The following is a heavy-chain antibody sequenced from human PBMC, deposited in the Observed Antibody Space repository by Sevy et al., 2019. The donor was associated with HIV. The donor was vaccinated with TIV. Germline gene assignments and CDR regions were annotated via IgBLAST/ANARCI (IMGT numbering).Heavy chain of an antibody. CDR3: ARDRLGITISAEWGGGMDV. J-gene: IGHJ6*02. V-gene: IGHV3-33*01. Sequence: GGSLRLSCAASGFTLSSYGMHWVRQAPGKVLEWVAGLRYDGSNKYYADSVKGRFTISRDNSKNTLYLQMNSLRAEDTAVYYCARDRLGITISAEWGGGMDVWGQGTTVTVSS. D-gene: IGHD3-3*01. CDR2: LRYDGSNK. CDR1: GFTLSSYG.